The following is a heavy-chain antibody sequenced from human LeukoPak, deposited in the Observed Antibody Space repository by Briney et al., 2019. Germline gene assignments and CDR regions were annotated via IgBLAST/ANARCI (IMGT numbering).Heavy chain of an antibody. D-gene: IGHD1-26*01. CDR1: GFTFSSYG. Sequence: GGSLRISCAASGFTFSSYGRHWVRQAPGKGLEWVAVISYDGSNKYYADSVKGRFTISRDNSKNTLYLQMNSLRAEDTAVYYCAKDRRRGSYYADYFDYWGQGTLVTVSS. J-gene: IGHJ4*02. CDR2: ISYDGSNK. CDR3: AKDRRRGSYYADYFDY. V-gene: IGHV3-30*18.